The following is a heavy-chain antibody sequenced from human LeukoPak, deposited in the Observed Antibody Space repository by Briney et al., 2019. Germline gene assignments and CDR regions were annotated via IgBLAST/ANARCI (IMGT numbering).Heavy chain of an antibody. CDR1: GYAFTSYG. J-gene: IGHJ3*02. Sequence: ASVKVSCKASGYAFTSYGISWVRQAPGQGLEWMGWVSAYNGNTNYAQKVQGRVTMTTDTSTSTAYMELRSLRSDDTAVYYCARDQAMHAFDIWGQGTMVTVSS. V-gene: IGHV1-18*01. CDR3: ARDQAMHAFDI. CDR2: VSAYNGNT.